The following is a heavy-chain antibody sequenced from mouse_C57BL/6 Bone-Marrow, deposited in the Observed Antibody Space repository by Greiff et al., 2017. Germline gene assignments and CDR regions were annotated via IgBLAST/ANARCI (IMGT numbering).Heavy chain of an antibody. V-gene: IGHV1-26*01. CDR1: GYTFTDYY. CDR3: ASHYYGSSYGGYAMDY. J-gene: IGHJ4*01. D-gene: IGHD1-1*01. CDR2: INPNNGGT. Sequence: EVQLQQSGPELVKPGASVKISCKASGYTFTDYYMNWVKQSHGKSLEWIGDINPNNGGTSYNQKFKGKATLTVDKSSSTAYMELRSLTSEDSAVYDCASHYYGSSYGGYAMDYWGQGTSVTVSS.